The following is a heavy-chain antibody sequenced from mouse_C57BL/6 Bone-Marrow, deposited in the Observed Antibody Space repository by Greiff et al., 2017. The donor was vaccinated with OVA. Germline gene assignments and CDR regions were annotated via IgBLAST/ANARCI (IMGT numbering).Heavy chain of an antibody. V-gene: IGHV1-76*01. D-gene: IGHD1-1*02. Sequence: VQLQQSGAELVRPGASVKLSCKASGYTFTDYYINWVKQRPGQGLEWIARIYPGSGNTYYNEKFKGKATLTAEKSSSTAYMQPSSLTSEDSAVYFCARSGLWSYWYFDVWGTGTTVTVSS. CDR2: IYPGSGNT. CDR1: GYTFTDYY. J-gene: IGHJ1*03. CDR3: ARSGLWSYWYFDV.